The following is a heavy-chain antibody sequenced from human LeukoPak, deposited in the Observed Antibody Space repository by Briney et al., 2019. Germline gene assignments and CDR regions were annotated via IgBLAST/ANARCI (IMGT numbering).Heavy chain of an antibody. CDR1: GFTFSNAW. D-gene: IGHD6-13*01. Sequence: GGSLRLSCAASGFTFSNAWMSWVRQAPGKGLEWVGRIKSKTDGGTTDYAAPVKGRFTISRDDSKNTLYLQMNSLRAEDTAVYYCARDLQGGSRTAAAGTSRRMGYYFDYWGQGTLVTVSS. J-gene: IGHJ4*02. V-gene: IGHV3-15*01. CDR3: ARDLQGGSRTAAAGTSRRMGYYFDY. CDR2: IKSKTDGGTT.